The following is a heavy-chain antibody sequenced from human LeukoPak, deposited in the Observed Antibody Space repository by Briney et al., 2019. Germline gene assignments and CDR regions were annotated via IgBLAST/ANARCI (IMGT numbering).Heavy chain of an antibody. Sequence: SETLSLTCIVSGGSISGHFWSWIRQPPGKGLEWIGFVSYSGDTNYSPSFTGRVTISFDTSKSQFSLNLNSVTAADTAVYFCARGGASSRYFGYWGQGTLVTVSS. CDR3: ARGGASSRYFGY. CDR2: VSYSGDT. D-gene: IGHD1-26*01. J-gene: IGHJ4*02. V-gene: IGHV4-59*11. CDR1: GGSISGHF.